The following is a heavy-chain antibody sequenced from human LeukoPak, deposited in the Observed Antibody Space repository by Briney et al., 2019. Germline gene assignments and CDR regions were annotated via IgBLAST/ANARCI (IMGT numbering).Heavy chain of an antibody. V-gene: IGHV4-61*02. J-gene: IGHJ6*03. Sequence: SETLSLTCTVSGGSISSGSYYWSWIRQPAGKGLEWIGRIYTSGSTNYNPSLKSRVTISVDTSKNQFSLKLSSVTAADTAVYYCARVGYDFWSGYLFNPFYYYYMDVWGKGTTVTVSS. CDR3: ARVGYDFWSGYLFNPFYYYYMDV. CDR2: IYTSGST. D-gene: IGHD3-3*01. CDR1: GGSISSGSYY.